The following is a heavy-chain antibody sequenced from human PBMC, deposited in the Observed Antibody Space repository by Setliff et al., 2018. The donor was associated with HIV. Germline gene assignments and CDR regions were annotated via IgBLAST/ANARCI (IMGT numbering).Heavy chain of an antibody. J-gene: IGHJ4*02. CDR1: GYTFTDYY. CDR2: INPNNDDT. CDR3: ARDRLPKWGSHYTY. V-gene: IGHV1-2*02. Sequence: ASVKVSCKASGYTFTDYYLHWVRQAPGQGLEWMGWINPNNDDTKSAQKFQGRVTMTRDTSISAAYMELSSLRSDDTAVYYCARDRLPKWGSHYTYWGQGTMVTVSS. D-gene: IGHD3-3*01.